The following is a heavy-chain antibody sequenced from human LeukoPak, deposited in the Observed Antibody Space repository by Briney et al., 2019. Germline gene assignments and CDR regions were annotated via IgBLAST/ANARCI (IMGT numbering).Heavy chain of an antibody. CDR2: IYYSGHT. CDR1: GGSITSSSYY. D-gene: IGHD7-27*01. Sequence: SETLSLTCTVSGGSITSSSYYWGWIRQSPGKGLEWIGSIYYSGHTYYNPSLRSRVTISVDTSKNQFSLKLSSVTAADTAVYYCATELGFYFDYWGQGTLVTVSS. V-gene: IGHV4-39*07. CDR3: ATELGFYFDY. J-gene: IGHJ4*02.